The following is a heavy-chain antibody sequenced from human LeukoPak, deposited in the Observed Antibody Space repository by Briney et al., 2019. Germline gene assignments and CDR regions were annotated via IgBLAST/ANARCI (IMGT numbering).Heavy chain of an antibody. CDR3: ARGSSGKHYDFWSGYSDELFWWFDP. CDR2: MYYSGGT. CDR1: GGCIRSYY. Sequence: NPSETLSLTCTVSGGCIRSYYWTWIRQTPGKGLEWIGYMYYSGGTNYNRSLKSRVTMSVDTSNNQFSLKLSSVTAADTAVYYCARGSSGKHYDFWSGYSDELFWWFDPWGQGTLVTVSS. V-gene: IGHV4-59*12. D-gene: IGHD3-3*01. J-gene: IGHJ5*02.